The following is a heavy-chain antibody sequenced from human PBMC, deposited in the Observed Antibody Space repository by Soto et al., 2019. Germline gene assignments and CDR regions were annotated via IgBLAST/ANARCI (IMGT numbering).Heavy chain of an antibody. CDR1: GGTFSDYT. CDR2: FIPILDKT. D-gene: IGHD4-17*01. V-gene: IGHV1-69*08. CDR3: ATDHSMRYGDYLFDH. J-gene: IGHJ4*02. Sequence: QIQLVQSGAEVRKPGSSVKVSCTFSGGTFSDYTINWVRQAPGHGLEWLGRFIPILDKTHCAEKFEGRVTIAADTSPDPPPNTVSLELNSLTSDDTAIYYCATDHSMRYGDYLFDHWGQGALVTVSS.